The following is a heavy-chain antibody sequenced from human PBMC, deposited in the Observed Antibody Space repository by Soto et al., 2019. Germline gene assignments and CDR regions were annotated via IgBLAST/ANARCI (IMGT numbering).Heavy chain of an antibody. D-gene: IGHD6-19*01. J-gene: IGHJ4*02. Sequence: SETLSLTCTVSGRSISSYYWSWIRQPPGKGLEWIGYIYYSGSTNYNPSLKSRVTISVDTSKNQFSLKLSSVTAADTAVYYCARARSTYSSGWYYFDYWGQGTLVTVS. CDR3: ARARSTYSSGWYYFDY. V-gene: IGHV4-59*01. CDR1: GRSISSYY. CDR2: IYYSGST.